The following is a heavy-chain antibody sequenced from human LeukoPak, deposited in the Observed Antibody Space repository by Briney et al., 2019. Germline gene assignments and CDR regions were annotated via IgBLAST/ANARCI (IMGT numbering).Heavy chain of an antibody. J-gene: IGHJ1*01. CDR1: GFPFSECA. V-gene: IGHV3-30-3*01. Sequence: PGRSLRLSCAASGFPFSECAVHWVRQAPGKGLEWVALISYDGSNKYYADSVKGRFTISRDNSKNTMSLQMNSLRGDDTAVYYCASRTNPGPPFWGQGTLVTVSS. CDR2: ISYDGSNK. CDR3: ASRTNPGPPF.